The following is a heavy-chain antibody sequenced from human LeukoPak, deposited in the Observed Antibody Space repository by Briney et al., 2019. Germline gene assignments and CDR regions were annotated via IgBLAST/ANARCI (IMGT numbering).Heavy chain of an antibody. CDR1: GGSISSSGHY. CDR2: IYSNGNT. CDR3: ARSATVTTRYFDY. Sequence: SETLSLTCSVSGGSISSSGHYWGWIRQSPEKGLDWIGSIYSNGNTYYNPSVKSRVTISVDTSKNQFSLKLTSVTAAETAVCYCARSATVTTRYFDYWGQGALVTVSS. J-gene: IGHJ4*02. V-gene: IGHV4-39*07. D-gene: IGHD4-17*01.